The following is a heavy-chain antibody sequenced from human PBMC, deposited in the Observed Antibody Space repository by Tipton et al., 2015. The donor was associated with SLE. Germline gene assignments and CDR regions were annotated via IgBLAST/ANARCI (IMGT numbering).Heavy chain of an antibody. CDR3: ARGLVTTTNFFDY. CDR1: GGPISSRDYF. CDR2: IYHSGST. V-gene: IGHV4-39*07. J-gene: IGHJ4*02. Sequence: TLSLTCTVSGGPISSRDYFWGWIRQPPGKGLEWIATIYHSGSTYSNPSLKSRVTISVDSSKNQFSLNLTSVTAADTALYYCARGLVTTTNFFDYWGQGILVTVSS. D-gene: IGHD5-12*01.